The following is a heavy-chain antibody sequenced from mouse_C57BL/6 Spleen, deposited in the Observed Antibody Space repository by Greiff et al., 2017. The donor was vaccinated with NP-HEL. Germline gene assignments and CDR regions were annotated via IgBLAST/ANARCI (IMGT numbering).Heavy chain of an antibody. CDR1: GFNIKDDY. J-gene: IGHJ3*01. Sequence: EVQLQQSGAELVRPGASVKLSCTASGFNIKDDYMHWVKQRPEQGLEWIGWIDPENGDTEYASKFQGKATITADTSSNTAYLQLSSLTSEDTAVYYCTPPTAQAWFAYWGQGTLVTVSA. CDR3: TPPTAQAWFAY. CDR2: IDPENGDT. V-gene: IGHV14-4*01. D-gene: IGHD3-2*02.